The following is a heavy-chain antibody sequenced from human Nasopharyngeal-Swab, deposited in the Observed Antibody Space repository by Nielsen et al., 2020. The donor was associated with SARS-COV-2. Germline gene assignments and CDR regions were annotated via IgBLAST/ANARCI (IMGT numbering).Heavy chain of an antibody. Sequence: ESPKPPLAASGFTFRSYRMNWVRQAPGQGLEWVSYISSSSSTIYYADSVKGRFTISRDNAKNSLYLQMNSLRDEDTAVYYCARDPGRYNWNDEGYYFDYWGQGTLGTVSS. J-gene: IGHJ4*02. D-gene: IGHD1-1*01. CDR1: GFTFRSYR. CDR3: ARDPGRYNWNDEGYYFDY. V-gene: IGHV3-48*02. CDR2: ISSSSSTI.